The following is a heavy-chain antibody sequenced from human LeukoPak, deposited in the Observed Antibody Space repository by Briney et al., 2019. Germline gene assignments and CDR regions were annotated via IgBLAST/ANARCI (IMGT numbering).Heavy chain of an antibody. D-gene: IGHD3-9*01. Sequence: VASVKVSCKASGYTFSAYYIHWVRQAPGQGLEWMGWINPNSGGTNFAQKFQGRVTLTRDTSISTAHMELSGLRSDDTAVYYCARGGVLTGPHNWFDPWGQGTLVTVPS. V-gene: IGHV1-2*02. CDR2: INPNSGGT. CDR1: GYTFSAYY. J-gene: IGHJ5*02. CDR3: ARGGVLTGPHNWFDP.